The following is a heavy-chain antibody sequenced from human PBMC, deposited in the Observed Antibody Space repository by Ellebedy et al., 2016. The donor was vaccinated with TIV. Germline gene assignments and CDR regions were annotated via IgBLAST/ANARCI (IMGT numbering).Heavy chain of an antibody. CDR3: AVSQSQTLFSACDI. V-gene: IGHV3-13*01. J-gene: IGHJ3*02. Sequence: GESLKISCAASGFTFSTYDMHWVRHPTEKGLEWLSTIGTAGDTYYSGSVKGRFTISIENAKNSLYLQMNSLRAEDTAVYYCAVSQSQTLFSACDIWGQGTMVTVSS. D-gene: IGHD3-10*02. CDR1: GFTFSTYD. CDR2: IGTAGDT.